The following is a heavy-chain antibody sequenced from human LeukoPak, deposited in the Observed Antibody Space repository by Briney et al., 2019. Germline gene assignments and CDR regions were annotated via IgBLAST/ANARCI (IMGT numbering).Heavy chain of an antibody. CDR3: ARTTEGGYTYGYFYYYYMDV. J-gene: IGHJ6*03. Sequence: SETLFLTCTVSGGSISTTNYYWGWIRQSPGKGLEWIGYIYYSGSTNYNPSLKSRVTISVDTSKNQFSLKLTSVTAADTAVYYCARTTEGGYTYGYFYYYYMDVWGKGTTVTISS. CDR1: GGSISTTNYY. V-gene: IGHV4-61*05. CDR2: IYYSGST. D-gene: IGHD5-18*01.